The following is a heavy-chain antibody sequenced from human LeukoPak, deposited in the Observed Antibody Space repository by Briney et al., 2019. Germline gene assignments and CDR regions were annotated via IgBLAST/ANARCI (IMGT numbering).Heavy chain of an antibody. D-gene: IGHD3-3*01. CDR2: ISYDGSNK. Sequence: GGSLRLSCAASGFTISSYAMHWVRQAPGKGLEWVAVISYDGSNKYYADSVKGRFTISRDNSKNTLYLQMNSLRAEDTAVYYCARDMSGPVDYWGQGTLVTVSS. CDR1: GFTISSYA. CDR3: ARDMSGPVDY. V-gene: IGHV3-30*04. J-gene: IGHJ4*02.